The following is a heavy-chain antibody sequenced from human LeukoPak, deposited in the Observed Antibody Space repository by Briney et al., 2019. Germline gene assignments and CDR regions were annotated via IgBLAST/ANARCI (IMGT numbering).Heavy chain of an antibody. V-gene: IGHV1-18*01. CDR2: ISAYNGNT. J-gene: IGHJ5*02. CDR1: GYTFTSYG. D-gene: IGHD5-24*01. Sequence: ASVKVSCKPSGYTFTSYGISCVPPAPGQGLEWMGWISAYNGNTNYAQKLQGRVTMTTDTSTSTAYMELRSLRSDDTAVYYCARRGFRDGFDPWGQGTLVTVSS. CDR3: ARRGFRDGFDP.